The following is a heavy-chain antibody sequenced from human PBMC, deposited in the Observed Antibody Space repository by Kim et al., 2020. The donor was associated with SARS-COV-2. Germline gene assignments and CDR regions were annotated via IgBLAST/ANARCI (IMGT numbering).Heavy chain of an antibody. CDR2: ISSNGGST. Sequence: GGSLRLSCAASGFTFSSYAMHWVRQAPGKGLEYVSAISSNGGSTYNANSVKGRFTISRDNSKNTLYLQMGSLRAEDMAVYYCARAEVLNLGNAFDYWGQGTLVTVSS. CDR3: ARAEVLNLGNAFDY. CDR1: GFTFSSYA. V-gene: IGHV3-64*01. D-gene: IGHD1-7*01. J-gene: IGHJ4*02.